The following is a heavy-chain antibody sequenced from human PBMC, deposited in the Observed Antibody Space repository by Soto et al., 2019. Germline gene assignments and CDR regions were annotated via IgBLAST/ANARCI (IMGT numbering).Heavy chain of an antibody. CDR3: ARANTYYYDSSGVGIGY. CDR1: GGTFSSYA. V-gene: IGHV1-69*06. J-gene: IGHJ4*02. D-gene: IGHD3-22*01. Sequence: GASVKVSCKASGGTFSSYAISWVRQAPGQGLEWMGGIIPIFGTANYAQKFQGRVTITADKSTSTACMELSSLRSEDTAVYYCARANTYYYDSSGVGIGYWGQGTLVTVSS. CDR2: IIPIFGTA.